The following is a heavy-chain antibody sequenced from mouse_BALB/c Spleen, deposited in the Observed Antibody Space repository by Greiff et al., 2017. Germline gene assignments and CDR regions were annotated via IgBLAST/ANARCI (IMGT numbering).Heavy chain of an antibody. CDR2: IHYSGST. Sequence: EVKLVESGPDLVKPSQSLSLTCTVTGYSITSGYSWHWIRQFPGNKLEWMGYIHYSGSTNYNPSLKSRISITRDTSKNQFFLQLNSVTTEDTATYYCARCPDYYGSSYDFDYWGQGTTLTVSS. V-gene: IGHV3-1*02. CDR1: GYSITSGYS. D-gene: IGHD1-1*01. J-gene: IGHJ2*01. CDR3: ARCPDYYGSSYDFDY.